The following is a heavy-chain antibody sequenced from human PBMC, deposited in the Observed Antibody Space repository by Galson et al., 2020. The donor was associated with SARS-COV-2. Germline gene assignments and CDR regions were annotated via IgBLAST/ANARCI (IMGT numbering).Heavy chain of an antibody. Sequence: ASVKVSCKASGYTFSGYYMHWVRQAPGQGLEWMGWINPNSGGTNYAQKFQGRVTMTRDTSISTAYMELSRLRSDDTAVYYCAREGDTIFGVVIIAAFSDGMDVWGQGTTVTVSS. CDR3: AREGDTIFGVVIIAAFSDGMDV. CDR1: GYTFSGYY. J-gene: IGHJ6*02. D-gene: IGHD3-3*01. CDR2: INPNSGGT. V-gene: IGHV1-2*02.